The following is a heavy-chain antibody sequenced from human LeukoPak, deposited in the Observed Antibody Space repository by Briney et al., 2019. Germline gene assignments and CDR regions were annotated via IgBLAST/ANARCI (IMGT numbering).Heavy chain of an antibody. CDR2: IYYGGST. CDR3: AREHTAMGSGSFSYYFDY. D-gene: IGHD5-18*01. Sequence: SETLSLTCTVSGGSVSSGSYYWSWIRQPPGKGLEWIGYIYYGGSTNYNPSLKSRVTISVDASKNQFSLKLSSVTAADTAVYYCAREHTAMGSGSFSYYFDYWGQGTLVTVSS. V-gene: IGHV4-61*01. J-gene: IGHJ4*02. CDR1: GGSVSSGSYY.